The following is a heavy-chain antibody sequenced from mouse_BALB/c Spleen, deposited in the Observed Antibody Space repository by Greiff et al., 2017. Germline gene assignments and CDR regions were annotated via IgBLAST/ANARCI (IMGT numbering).Heavy chain of an antibody. V-gene: IGHV3-2*02. J-gene: IGHJ3*01. D-gene: IGHD1-1*01. CDR3: ARDYGSSAWFAY. CDR2: ISYSGST. Sequence: DVQPQQSGPGLVKPSQSLFLTCPVTGYSITSDYAWIWIRQFPGNKLEWMGYISYSGSTSYNPSLKSRISITRDTSKNQFFLLLNSVKTEDTATYYCARDYGSSAWFAYWGQGTLVTVSA. CDR1: GYSITSDYA.